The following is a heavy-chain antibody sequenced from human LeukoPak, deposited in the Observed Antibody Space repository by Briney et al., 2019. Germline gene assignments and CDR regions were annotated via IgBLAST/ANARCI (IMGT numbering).Heavy chain of an antibody. CDR2: IYYSGGT. Sequence: SETLSLTCTLSGGSISSRYWSWIRQPPGKGLEWIGSIYYSGGTNYNPSLQGRVSISVDTSKIQFSLKLSSVTAADTAVYYCARWQYTISSGWFDPWGQGALVTVSS. D-gene: IGHD6-6*01. CDR3: ARWQYTISSGWFDP. CDR1: GGSISSRY. V-gene: IGHV4-59*08. J-gene: IGHJ5*02.